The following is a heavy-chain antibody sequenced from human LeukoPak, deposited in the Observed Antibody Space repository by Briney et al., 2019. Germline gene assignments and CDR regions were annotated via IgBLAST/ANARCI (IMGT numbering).Heavy chain of an antibody. Sequence: GGSLRLSCVVSGLTFSNYWMSWVRQAPGKGLEWVANIEKDGGEKGYEDSVKGRFTISRDNATNSLYLHMNSLKTEDTAVYYCTTGANCSSTSCYAGRTYYYYYYMDVWGKGTTVTVSS. CDR3: TTGANCSSTSCYAGRTYYYYYYMDV. J-gene: IGHJ6*03. CDR1: GLTFSNYW. V-gene: IGHV3-7*03. D-gene: IGHD2-2*01. CDR2: IEKDGGEK.